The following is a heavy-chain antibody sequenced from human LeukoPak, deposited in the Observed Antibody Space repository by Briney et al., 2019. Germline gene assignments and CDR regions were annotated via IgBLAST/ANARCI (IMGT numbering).Heavy chain of an antibody. V-gene: IGHV4-59*01. CDR1: GGSISSYY. Sequence: SETLSLTRTVSGGSISSYYWSWIRQPPGKGLEWIGYIYYSGSTNYNPSLKSRVTISVDTSKNQFPLKLSSVTAADTAVYYCARTHLAVDNWFDPWGQGTLVTVSS. D-gene: IGHD6-19*01. CDR2: IYYSGST. CDR3: ARTHLAVDNWFDP. J-gene: IGHJ5*02.